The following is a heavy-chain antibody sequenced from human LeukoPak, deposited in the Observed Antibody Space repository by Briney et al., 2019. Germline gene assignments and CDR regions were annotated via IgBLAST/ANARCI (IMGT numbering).Heavy chain of an antibody. Sequence: PGTSLRLSCAASGFTFRTYAIHWVRQAPGKGLEWVAVISYDGSNKYYADSVKGRFTISRDNSKNTLYLQMNSLRPEDTAVYYCARDRPYSNYWDQLRYYYYYMDVWGKGTTVTVSS. CDR3: ARDRPYSNYWDQLRYYYYYMDV. J-gene: IGHJ6*03. CDR2: ISYDGSNK. CDR1: GFTFRTYA. V-gene: IGHV3-30-3*01. D-gene: IGHD4-11*01.